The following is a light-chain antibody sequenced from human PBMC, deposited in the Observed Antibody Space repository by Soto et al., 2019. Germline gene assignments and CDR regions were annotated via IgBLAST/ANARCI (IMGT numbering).Light chain of an antibody. J-gene: IGKJ3*01. CDR1: HGISSY. V-gene: IGKV1-9*01. CDR3: QQLNSYT. Sequence: IELTHSPFSLPASVGHRVPIICRASHGISSYLDWYKPRQAKAPQLLISGASTLHSGVTSRFSGTGSGIDFTITIIKLQDEDFASYYYQQLNSYTFGPGTKVDIK. CDR2: GAS.